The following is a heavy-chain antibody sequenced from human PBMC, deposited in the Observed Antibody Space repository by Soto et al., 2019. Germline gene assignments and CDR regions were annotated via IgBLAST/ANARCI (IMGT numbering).Heavy chain of an antibody. CDR1: GFTFSSYW. CDR2: IKQDGSEK. Sequence: GGSLRLSCAASGFTFSSYWMSWVRQAPGKGLEWVANIKQDGSEKYYVDSVKGRFTISRDNAKNSRYLQMNSLRAEDTAVYYCARDRGYYDSSGYYYSAFDIWGQGTMVTVSS. D-gene: IGHD3-22*01. CDR3: ARDRGYYDSSGYYYSAFDI. J-gene: IGHJ3*02. V-gene: IGHV3-7*01.